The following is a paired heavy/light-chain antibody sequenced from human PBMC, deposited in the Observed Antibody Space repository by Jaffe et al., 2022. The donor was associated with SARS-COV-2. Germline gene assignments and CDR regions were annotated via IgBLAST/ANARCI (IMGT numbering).Heavy chain of an antibody. CDR1: GGSFGGYY. Sequence: QVRLQQWGAGLLKPSETLSLTCRIYGGSFGGYYWNWIRQSPEKGLEWIGEINYIGTTTYNPSLKNRVTITVDTSNHQFSLKLTSMTAADTAIYYCATLAVSDSFDVWGQGTKVTVSS. V-gene: IGHV4-34*01. CDR2: INYIGTT. J-gene: IGHJ3*01. CDR3: ATLAVSDSFDV. D-gene: IGHD6-19*01.
Light chain of an antibody. CDR2: TAS. CDR3: QQSYSTFRT. Sequence: DIQMTQSPSSLSASVGDTVTITCRASQNIYKYLNWYKQKPGKVPELLIYTASKLQTGVPSRFSGSGSGTDFSLTISNLQPEDYATYFCQQSYSTFRTFGQGTKVKNK. CDR1: QNIYKY. J-gene: IGKJ1*01. V-gene: IGKV1-39*01.